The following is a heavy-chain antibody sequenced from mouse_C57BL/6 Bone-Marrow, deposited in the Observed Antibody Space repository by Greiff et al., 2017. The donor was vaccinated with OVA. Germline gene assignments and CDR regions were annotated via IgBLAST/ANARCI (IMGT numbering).Heavy chain of an antibody. D-gene: IGHD2-12*01. CDR2: IYPSDSET. J-gene: IGHJ2*01. V-gene: IGHV1-61*01. Sequence: QVQLQQPGAELVRPGSSVKLSCKASGYTFTSYWMDWVKQRPGQGLEWIGNIYPSDSETHYNQKFKDKATLTVDKSSSTAYMQLSSLTSEDSAVYYCARAGNSPPDYWGQGTTLTVSS. CDR1: GYTFTSYW. CDR3: ARAGNSPPDY.